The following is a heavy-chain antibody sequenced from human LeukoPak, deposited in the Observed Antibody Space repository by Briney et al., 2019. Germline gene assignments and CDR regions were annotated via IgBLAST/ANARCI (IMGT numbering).Heavy chain of an antibody. CDR2: ITRSSDYI. CDR3: VRPVTTLSDFHN. Sequence: GGSLRLSCAASGFAFSNYSMNWVRQAPGKGLEWVSSITRSSDYIYYADSVKGRFTISRDNSKNTLYLQMNSLRPEDTAVYYCVRPVTTLSDFHNWGPGTLVTVSS. CDR1: GFAFSNYS. V-gene: IGHV3-21*06. J-gene: IGHJ4*02. D-gene: IGHD4-17*01.